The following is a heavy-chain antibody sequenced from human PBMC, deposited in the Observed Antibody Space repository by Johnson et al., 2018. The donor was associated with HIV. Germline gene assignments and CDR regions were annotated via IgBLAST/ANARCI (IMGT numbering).Heavy chain of an antibody. CDR3: ARERGGYFSQVFDI. J-gene: IGHJ3*02. CDR1: GFTFRSYA. D-gene: IGHD2-15*01. CDR2: ISYDGTNE. V-gene: IGHV3-30-3*01. Sequence: QEQLVESGGGVMQPGKSLRLSCEASGFTFRSYAMHWVRQAPGKGLEWVAVISYDGTNEYYADSVQGRFTISRDNSKNTLYLQMNSLRTEDTAVYHCARERGGYFSQVFDIWGQGTMVTVSS.